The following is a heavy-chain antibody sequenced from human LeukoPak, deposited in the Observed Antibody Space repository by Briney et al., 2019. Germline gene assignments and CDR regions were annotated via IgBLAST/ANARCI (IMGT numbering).Heavy chain of an antibody. J-gene: IGHJ4*02. Sequence: ASVRVSCKASDYTFTRYGISWVRQAPGQGLEWMGWISGSNGNTNYAQKTQDRVTFTTDTSTSTAYMELRSLTSDDTAVYYCARETYSNILTGTDYWGPGTLVTVSS. CDR3: ARETYSNILTGTDY. V-gene: IGHV1-18*01. CDR1: DYTFTRYG. D-gene: IGHD3-9*01. CDR2: ISGSNGNT.